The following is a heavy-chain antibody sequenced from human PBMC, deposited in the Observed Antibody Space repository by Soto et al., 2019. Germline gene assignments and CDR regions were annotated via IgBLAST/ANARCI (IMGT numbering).Heavy chain of an antibody. CDR2: IYYSGST. D-gene: IGHD3-22*01. Sequence: QVQLQESGPGLVKPSQTLSLTCTVSGGSISSGDYYWSWIRQPPGKGLEWIGYIYYSGSTYYNPSLKSRVTVSGDTSKTQFPLKLNSVTAADTAVYYCAREGGSSGAAGAYYFDYWGQGTLVTVSS. V-gene: IGHV4-30-4*01. CDR3: AREGGSSGAAGAYYFDY. CDR1: GGSISSGDYY. J-gene: IGHJ4*02.